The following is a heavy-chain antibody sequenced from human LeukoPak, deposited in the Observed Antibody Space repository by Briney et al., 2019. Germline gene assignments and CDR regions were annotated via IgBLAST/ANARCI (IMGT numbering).Heavy chain of an antibody. CDR1: GYTFTSYD. V-gene: IGHV1-8*01. CDR3: ARGRRNYYGLDY. D-gene: IGHD3-22*01. CDR2: MNPNSGNT. J-gene: IGHJ4*02. Sequence: ASVKVSCKASGYTFTSYDINWVRQATGQGLEWMGWMNPNSGNTGYAQKFQGRVTMTRNASISTAYMELSSLRSEDTAVYYCARGRRNYYGLDYWGQGTLVTVSS.